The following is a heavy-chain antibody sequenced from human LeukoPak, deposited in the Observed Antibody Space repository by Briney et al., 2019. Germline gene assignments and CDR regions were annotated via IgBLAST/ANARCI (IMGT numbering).Heavy chain of an antibody. V-gene: IGHV4-4*02. CDR2: IYHSGST. CDR1: GFTFSSYW. Sequence: GSLRLSCAASGFTFSSYWMSWVRQPPGRGLEWIGEIYHSGSTNYNTSLKSRVTISVDKSKNHFSLKLSSVTAADTAVYYCARVLSSSWLNWFDPWGQGTLVTVSS. CDR3: ARVLSSSWLNWFDP. J-gene: IGHJ5*02. D-gene: IGHD6-13*01.